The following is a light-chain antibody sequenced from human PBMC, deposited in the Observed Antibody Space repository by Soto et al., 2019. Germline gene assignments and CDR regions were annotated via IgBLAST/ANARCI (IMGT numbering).Light chain of an antibody. Sequence: EIVMTQSRVTLSVSPGERATLSCRASQSVSSNLAWYQQKPGQAPRLLIYGASSRATGIPDRFSGSGSGTDFTLTISRLEPEDFAVYYCQQYGSSPPITFGQGTRLEIK. CDR2: GAS. V-gene: IGKV3-20*01. J-gene: IGKJ5*01. CDR3: QQYGSSPPIT. CDR1: QSVSSN.